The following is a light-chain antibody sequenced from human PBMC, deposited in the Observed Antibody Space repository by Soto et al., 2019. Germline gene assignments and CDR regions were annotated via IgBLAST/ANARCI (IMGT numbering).Light chain of an antibody. CDR1: QSLLYSSTNKNY. CDR2: WAT. CDR3: QQYYSTPPT. J-gene: IGKJ5*01. V-gene: IGKV4-1*01. Sequence: DIVMTQSPDFLGVSLGERATINCKSSQSLLYSSTNKNYLVWYQQKPGQPPKVLIHWATTRESGVPDRFSGSGSGTDFTLTISSLHPEDVALYYCQQYYSTPPTFGQGTRLEI.